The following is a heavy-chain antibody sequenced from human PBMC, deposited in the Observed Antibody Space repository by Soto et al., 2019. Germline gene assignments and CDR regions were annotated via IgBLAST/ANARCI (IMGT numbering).Heavy chain of an antibody. CDR3: ARDKGIAARLLDRGWFDP. J-gene: IGHJ5*02. Sequence: SETLSLTCAVYGGSFSGYYWSWIRQPPGKGLEWIGEINHSGSTNYNPSLKSRVTISVDTSKNQFSLKLSSVTAADTAVYYCARDKGIAARLLDRGWFDPWGQGTLVTVSS. V-gene: IGHV4-34*01. D-gene: IGHD6-6*01. CDR2: INHSGST. CDR1: GGSFSGYY.